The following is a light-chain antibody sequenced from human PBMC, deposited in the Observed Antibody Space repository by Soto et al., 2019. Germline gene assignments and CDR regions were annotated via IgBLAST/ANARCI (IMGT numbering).Light chain of an antibody. J-gene: IGKJ1*01. CDR3: QQYRNWPRT. CDR1: QSVDIN. V-gene: IGKV3-15*01. Sequence: EIVLGQSPGTLSLSPGERATLSCRASQSVDINLAWYQQKPGQAPRLLIYGASTRATDMPGRFSGRGSGTEFTLTISSLQSEDFAVYYCQQYRNWPRTFGQGTKVDI. CDR2: GAS.